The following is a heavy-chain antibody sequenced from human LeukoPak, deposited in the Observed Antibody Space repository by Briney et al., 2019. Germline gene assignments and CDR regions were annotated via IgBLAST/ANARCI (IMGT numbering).Heavy chain of an antibody. CDR3: AKGKSAYFPTYFDY. CDR2: VSGSGGST. J-gene: IGHJ4*02. CDR1: GFTVGSNY. Sequence: HSGGSLRLSCAASGFTVGSNYMSWVRQAPGKGLEWVSAVSGSGGSTYYADSVKGRFTISRDNSKNTLYLQMNSLRAEDTAVYYCAKGKSAYFPTYFDYWGQGTLVTVSS. D-gene: IGHD3-10*01. V-gene: IGHV3-23*01.